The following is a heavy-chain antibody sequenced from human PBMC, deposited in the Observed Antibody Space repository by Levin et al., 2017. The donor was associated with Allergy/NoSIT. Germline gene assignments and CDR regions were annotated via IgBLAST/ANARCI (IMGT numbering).Heavy chain of an antibody. Sequence: LSLTCAASGFTFSSYAMHWVRQAPGKGLEWVAVISYDGSNKYYADSVKGRFTISRDNSKNTLYLQMNSLRAEDTAVYYCARDRSLDYWGQGTLVTVSS. J-gene: IGHJ4*02. V-gene: IGHV3-30-3*01. D-gene: IGHD1-26*01. CDR2: ISYDGSNK. CDR1: GFTFSSYA. CDR3: ARDRSLDY.